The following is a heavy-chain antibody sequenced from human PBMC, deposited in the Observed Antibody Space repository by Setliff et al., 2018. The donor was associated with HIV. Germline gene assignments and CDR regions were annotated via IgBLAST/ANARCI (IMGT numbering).Heavy chain of an antibody. CDR3: ARRGTNEKFDY. J-gene: IGHJ4*02. CDR2: IDYSGSP. Sequence: PSETLSLTCAVYGGSFSGYHWSWIRQPPGKGLEWIGEIDYSGSPNYNPSLKSRVTISIDTSKKQFSLRLTSVTAADTAVYYCARRGTNEKFDYWGQGTLVTVSS. CDR1: GGSFSGYH. D-gene: IGHD1-1*01. V-gene: IGHV4-34*01.